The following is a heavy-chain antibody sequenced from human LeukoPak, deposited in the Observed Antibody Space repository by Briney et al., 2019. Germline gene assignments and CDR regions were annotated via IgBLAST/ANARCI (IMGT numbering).Heavy chain of an antibody. Sequence: SETLSLTCTASGDSISSYYWSWIRQPPGKGLEWIGSIYTDGSTNYNPSLKSRVTISVDTSKNQFSLKLSSVTAADTAVYYCARRALEVGAAFDSWGQGTLVTVSS. CDR2: IYTDGST. D-gene: IGHD1-26*01. V-gene: IGHV4-4*09. J-gene: IGHJ4*02. CDR3: ARRALEVGAAFDS. CDR1: GDSISSYY.